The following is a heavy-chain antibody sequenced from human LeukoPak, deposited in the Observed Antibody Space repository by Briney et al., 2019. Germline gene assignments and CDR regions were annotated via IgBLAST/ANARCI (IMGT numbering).Heavy chain of an antibody. CDR1: GFTFSSYA. Sequence: GGSLRLSCAASGFTFSSYAMSWVRRAPGRGLEWVSAIGGGGDSTYYADSVKGRFTITRDNSKNTLFLQMNSLRAEDTAVYYCAKGESDYYGSGLYNWFGAWGQGALVTVSS. CDR3: AKGESDYYGSGLYNWFGA. J-gene: IGHJ5*02. V-gene: IGHV3-23*01. D-gene: IGHD3-10*01. CDR2: IGGGGDST.